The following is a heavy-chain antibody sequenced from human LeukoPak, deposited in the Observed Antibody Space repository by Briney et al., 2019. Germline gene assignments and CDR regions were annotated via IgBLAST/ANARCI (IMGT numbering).Heavy chain of an antibody. D-gene: IGHD5-12*01. Sequence: SETLSLTCTVSGGSISSYYWSWIRQPPGKGLEWIGYIYYSGSTKYNPSLKSRVTISVDTSENQFSLKLSSVTAADTAVYYCARVGYSGYDIDYWGQGTLVTVSS. J-gene: IGHJ4*02. CDR1: GGSISSYY. CDR2: IYYSGST. CDR3: ARVGYSGYDIDY. V-gene: IGHV4-59*01.